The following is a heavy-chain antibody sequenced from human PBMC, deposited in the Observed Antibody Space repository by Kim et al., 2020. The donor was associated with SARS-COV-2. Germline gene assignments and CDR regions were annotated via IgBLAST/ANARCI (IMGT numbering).Heavy chain of an antibody. D-gene: IGHD7-27*01. CDR2: T. CDR3: ARDLTGAYFDY. Sequence: TNYHPSLKSRVTISVDTSKNQFSLKLSSVTAADTAVYYCARDLTGAYFDYWGQGTLVTVSS. V-gene: IGHV4-59*01. J-gene: IGHJ4*02.